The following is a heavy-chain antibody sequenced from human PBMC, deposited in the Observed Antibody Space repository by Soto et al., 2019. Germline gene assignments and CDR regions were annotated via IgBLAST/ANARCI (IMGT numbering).Heavy chain of an antibody. J-gene: IGHJ5*02. CDR1: GYTFSSHG. CDR3: AACSGPSCHRGREWFDP. CDR2: ISTYNGNI. V-gene: IGHV1-18*04. D-gene: IGHD2-2*01. Sequence: QVQLLQSAAEVRKPGASVKVSCTASGYTFSSHGITWVRQAPGQGLEWMGWISTYNGNINYAQKVQGRVTMTIDKSTSTAYMELRSLTSDDTAMYYCAACSGPSCHRGREWFDPWGQGTLVTVSA.